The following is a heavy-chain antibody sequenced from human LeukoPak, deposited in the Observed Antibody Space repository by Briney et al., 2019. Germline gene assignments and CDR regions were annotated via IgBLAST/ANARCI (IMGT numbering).Heavy chain of an antibody. CDR1: GDSVSSNSAA. Sequence: SQTLSLTCAISGDSVSSNSAAWNWIRQSPSRGLEWLGRTYYRSKWYNDYAVSVKSRITINPDTSKNQFSLQLNSVTPEDMAVYYCARAGYCSGGSCYSFFDYWGQGTLVTVSS. CDR2: TYYRSKWYN. D-gene: IGHD2-15*01. J-gene: IGHJ4*02. CDR3: ARAGYCSGGSCYSFFDY. V-gene: IGHV6-1*01.